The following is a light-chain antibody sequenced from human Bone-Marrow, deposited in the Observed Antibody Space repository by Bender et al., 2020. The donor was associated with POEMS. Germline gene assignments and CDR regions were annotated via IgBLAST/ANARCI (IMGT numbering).Light chain of an antibody. CDR2: DVS. J-gene: IGLJ1*01. CDR1: SSDIGAYNS. V-gene: IGLV2-14*03. CDR3: SSYTTTNTRYV. Sequence: HSALTQPASVSESPGQSITISCTGLSSDIGAYNSVSWYQQHPGKAPKVMIYDVSNRPSGVSNRFSGSKSGNSAFLTISGLQAEDEADYYCSSYTTTNTRYVFGGGTKVTVL.